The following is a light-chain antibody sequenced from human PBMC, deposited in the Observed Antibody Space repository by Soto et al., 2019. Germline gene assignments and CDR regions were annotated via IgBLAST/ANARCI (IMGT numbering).Light chain of an antibody. CDR1: SSDVGGYTS. CDR2: AVT. V-gene: IGLV2-11*01. Sequence: QSALTQPRSVSGSPGQSVTISCTGTSSDVGGYTSVSWYQQHPGKAPKLMISAVTKRPSGVPDRFSGSKSGNTASLTISGLQAEDEADYYCCPYAGSYADVFGTGTQLTVL. CDR3: CPYAGSYADV. J-gene: IGLJ1*01.